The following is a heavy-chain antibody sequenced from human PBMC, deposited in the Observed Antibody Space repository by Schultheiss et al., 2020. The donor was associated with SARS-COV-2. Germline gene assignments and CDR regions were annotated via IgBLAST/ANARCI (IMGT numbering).Heavy chain of an antibody. CDR2: ISYDGSNK. Sequence: GGSLRLSCAASGFTFSSYAMHWVRQAPGKGLEWVAVISYDGSNKYYADSVKGRFTISRDNSKNTLYLQMNSLRAEDTAVYYCARDGVKAAADYWGQGTLVTVSS. V-gene: IGHV3-30*07. CDR3: ARDGVKAAADY. D-gene: IGHD6-13*01. CDR1: GFTFSSYA. J-gene: IGHJ4*02.